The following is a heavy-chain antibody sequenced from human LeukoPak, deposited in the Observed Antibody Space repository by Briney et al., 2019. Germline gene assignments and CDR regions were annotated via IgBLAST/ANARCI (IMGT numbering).Heavy chain of an antibody. Sequence: SETLSLTCAVYGGSFSGYYWSWIRQPPGKGLEWIGYIYYSGSTNYNPSLKSRVTISVDTSKNQFSLKLSSVTAADTAVYYCAREPVAWAFDYWGQGTLVTVSS. CDR2: IYYSGST. CDR1: GGSFSGYY. CDR3: AREPVAWAFDY. D-gene: IGHD6-19*01. V-gene: IGHV4-59*01. J-gene: IGHJ4*02.